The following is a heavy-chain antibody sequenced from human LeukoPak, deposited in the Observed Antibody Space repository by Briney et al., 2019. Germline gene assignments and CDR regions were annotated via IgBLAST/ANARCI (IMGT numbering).Heavy chain of an antibody. J-gene: IGHJ4*02. V-gene: IGHV4-59*01. Sequence: SETLSLTCTVSGGSMSGYYWGWIRQPPGKGPEWIGYIYYSGSTTHNPSLKSRVTMSVDTPKNQFSLKLSSVTAADTAVYYCARDKQPGDYWGQGTLVTVSS. CDR2: IYYSGST. D-gene: IGHD5-18*01. CDR3: ARDKQPGDY. CDR1: GGSMSGYY.